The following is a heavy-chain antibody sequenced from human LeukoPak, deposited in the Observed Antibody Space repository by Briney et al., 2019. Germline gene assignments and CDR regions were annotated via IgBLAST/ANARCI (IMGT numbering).Heavy chain of an antibody. CDR2: IFLGGGGT. Sequence: PGGSLRLSCAASGVTFHDYAMHWVRQAPGKGLEWVSGIFLGGGGTGYADSVKGRFTISRDNAKNSLYLQMNSLGAEDTALYYCVKDLLPGGADVWGQGTTVTVSS. CDR1: GVTFHDYA. D-gene: IGHD3-16*01. CDR3: VKDLLPGGADV. V-gene: IGHV3-9*01. J-gene: IGHJ6*02.